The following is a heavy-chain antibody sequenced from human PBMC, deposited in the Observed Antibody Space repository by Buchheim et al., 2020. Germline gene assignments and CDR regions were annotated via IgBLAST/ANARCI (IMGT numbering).Heavy chain of an antibody. CDR3: ARVRGYSSSWYPNYYYYYGMDV. CDR2: IKQDGSEK. D-gene: IGHD6-13*01. CDR1: GFTFSSYW. V-gene: IGHV3-7*01. J-gene: IGHJ6*02. Sequence: EVQLVESGGGLVQPGGSLRLSCAASGFTFSSYWMSWVRQAPGKGLEWVANIKQDGSEKYYVDSVKGRFTISRDNAKNSLYLQMNSLRAEDTAVYYCARVRGYSSSWYPNYYYYYGMDVWGQGT.